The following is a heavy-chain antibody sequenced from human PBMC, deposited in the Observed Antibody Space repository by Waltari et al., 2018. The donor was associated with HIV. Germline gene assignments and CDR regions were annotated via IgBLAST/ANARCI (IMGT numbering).Heavy chain of an antibody. J-gene: IGHJ3*01. CDR1: GSTLSSDW. CDR2: KKEDGSEK. CDR3: ARSRSDAFDL. V-gene: IGHV3-7*01. Sequence: EVQLVESGGGWVQPGGSLRLYCEVTGSTLSSDWMTWVRQAPGKGLEWVANKKEDGSEKWYVDSVKGRFTISRDNAKNSVYLQMNSLRAEDTAVYYCARSRSDAFDLWGQGTMVTVSS.